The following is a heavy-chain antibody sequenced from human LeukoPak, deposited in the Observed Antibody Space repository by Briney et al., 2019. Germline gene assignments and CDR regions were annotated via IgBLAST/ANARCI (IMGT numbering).Heavy chain of an antibody. J-gene: IGHJ4*02. D-gene: IGHD3-3*01. V-gene: IGHV4-39*07. CDR2: IYYSGST. Sequence: PSETLSLTCTVSGGSISSSSSYWGWIRQPPGKGLEWIGSIYYSGSTYYNPSLKSRVTISVDTSKNQFSLKLSSVTAADTAVYYCARLSGWRFDYWGQGTLVTVSS. CDR1: GGSISSSSSY. CDR3: ARLSGWRFDY.